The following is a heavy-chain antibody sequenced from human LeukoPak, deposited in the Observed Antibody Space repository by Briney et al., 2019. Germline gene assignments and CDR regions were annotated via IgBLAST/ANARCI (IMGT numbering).Heavy chain of an antibody. J-gene: IGHJ4*02. CDR2: INHSGST. V-gene: IGHV4-34*01. CDR1: GGSFSGYY. D-gene: IGHD2-2*01. CDR3: AGGPPVSDIVVVPAAITYFDY. Sequence: PSETLSLTCAVYGGSFSGYYWSWIRQPPGKGLEWIGEINHSGSTNYNPSLKSRVTISVDTSKNQFSLKLSSVTAADTAVYYCAGGPPVSDIVVVPAAITYFDYWGQGTLVTVSS.